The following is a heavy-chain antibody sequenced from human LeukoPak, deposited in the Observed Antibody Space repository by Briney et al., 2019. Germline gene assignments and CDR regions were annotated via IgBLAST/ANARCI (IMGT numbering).Heavy chain of an antibody. Sequence: SETLSLTCTVSGGSINSGPFYWSWIRQPAGKGLEWIGRIYTSGSTNYNPSLKSRVTISVDTSKNQFSLKLSSVTAADTAVYYCAREIIVVVPAAPNYYYMDVWGKGTTVTISS. CDR1: GGSINSGPFY. J-gene: IGHJ6*03. CDR2: IYTSGST. V-gene: IGHV4-61*02. D-gene: IGHD2-2*01. CDR3: AREIIVVVPAAPNYYYMDV.